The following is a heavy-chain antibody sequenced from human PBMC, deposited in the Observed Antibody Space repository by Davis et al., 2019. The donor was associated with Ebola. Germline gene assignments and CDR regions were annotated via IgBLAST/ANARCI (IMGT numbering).Heavy chain of an antibody. V-gene: IGHV5-51*01. CDR1: GNRFNSHW. CDR3: AKGRGPYRRGDAFDI. Sequence: GESLKISCKDSGNRFNSHWIGWVRQMPGKGLEWMGIIYTGDSDTRYSPSFRGQVTISADKSIKTAFLQWSSLKASDTAMYFCAKGRGPYRRGDAFDIWGRGTMVTVSS. CDR2: IYTGDSDT. D-gene: IGHD1-26*01. J-gene: IGHJ3*02.